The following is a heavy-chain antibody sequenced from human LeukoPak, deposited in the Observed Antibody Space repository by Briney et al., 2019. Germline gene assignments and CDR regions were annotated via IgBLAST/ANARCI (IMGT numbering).Heavy chain of an antibody. D-gene: IGHD3-9*01. CDR2: IYTSGST. V-gene: IGHV4-4*07. CDR1: GGSINNYY. CDR3: ARDWEVYDVLTGYATGDAFDI. Sequence: SETLSLTCTVSGGSINNYYWSWIRQPAGKGLEWIGRIYTSGSTNYNPSFKSRVTMSVDTSKNQFSLKLSSVTAADTAVYYCARDWEVYDVLTGYATGDAFDIWGQGTMVTVSS. J-gene: IGHJ3*02.